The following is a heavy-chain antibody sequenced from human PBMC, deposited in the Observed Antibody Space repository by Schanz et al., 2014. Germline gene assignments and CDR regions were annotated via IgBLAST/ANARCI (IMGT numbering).Heavy chain of an antibody. CDR1: GYTFASYG. J-gene: IGHJ4*02. CDR2: ISGYNGNT. CDR3: ARDRDQWDGNYLDY. D-gene: IGHD1-26*01. Sequence: QVQLVQSGAEVKKPGASVKVSCKASGYTFASYGISWVRQAPGQGPEWMGWISGYNGNTNYAQKFQGRVTMTTDTSTRTAYMELRSLTSDDSAVYYCARDRDQWDGNYLDYWGQGTLVTVSS. V-gene: IGHV1-18*04.